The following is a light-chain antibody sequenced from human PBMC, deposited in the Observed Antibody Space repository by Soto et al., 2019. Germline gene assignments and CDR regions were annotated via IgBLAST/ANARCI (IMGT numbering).Light chain of an antibody. Sequence: QSALTQPASVSGSPGQSITISCTGTSSDVGSYNLVSWYQQHLVKSPKLMIYEFSKRPLGVSNRFSCSQSCNTASLTISGLQAEDAADYSCFSYAGSSTSVVFGGGTKLTVL. CDR1: SSDVGSYNL. J-gene: IGLJ2*01. V-gene: IGLV2-23*02. CDR3: FSYAGSSTSVV. CDR2: EFS.